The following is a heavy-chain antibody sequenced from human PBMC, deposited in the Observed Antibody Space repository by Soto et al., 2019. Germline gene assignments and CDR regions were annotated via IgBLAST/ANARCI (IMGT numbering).Heavy chain of an antibody. D-gene: IGHD5-12*01. V-gene: IGHV3-23*01. CDR2: VRGGDGST. J-gene: IGHJ4*02. CDR1: GFTFTTFD. Sequence: EVQLLESGGGLVQPGASLRLSCAASGFTFTTFDMSWARQAPGKGLEWVSVVRGGDGSTSYADSLKGRFTISKDSSKNTLYLQMNSLRAEDTAIYYCAKGAWLDYWGQGTLVTVSS. CDR3: AKGAWLDY.